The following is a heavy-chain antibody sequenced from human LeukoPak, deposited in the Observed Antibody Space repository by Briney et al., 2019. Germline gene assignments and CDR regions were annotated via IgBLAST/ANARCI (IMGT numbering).Heavy chain of an antibody. CDR2: IYYSGST. CDR3: ARDSYYDSSGYNWYFDL. J-gene: IGHJ2*01. V-gene: IGHV4-30-4*01. CDR1: GGSISSGDYY. D-gene: IGHD3-22*01. Sequence: PSETLSLTCTVSGGSISSGDYYWSWIRQPPGKGLEWIEYIYYSGSTYYNPSLKSRVTISVDTSKNQFSLKLSSVTAADTAVYYCARDSYYDSSGYNWYFDLWGRGTLVTVSS.